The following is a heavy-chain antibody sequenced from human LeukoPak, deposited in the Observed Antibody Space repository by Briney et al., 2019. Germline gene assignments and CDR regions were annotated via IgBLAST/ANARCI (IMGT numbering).Heavy chain of an antibody. V-gene: IGHV4-34*01. CDR3: ASRSTMVRGVAYYMDV. J-gene: IGHJ6*03. D-gene: IGHD3-10*01. CDR1: GGSFSGYY. CDR2: INHSGST. Sequence: SETLSLTCAVYGGSFSGYYWSWIRQPPGKGLEWIGEINHSGSTNYNPSLKSRVTISVDTSKNQFSLKLSSVTAADTAVYYCASRSTMVRGVAYYMDVWGKGTTVTISS.